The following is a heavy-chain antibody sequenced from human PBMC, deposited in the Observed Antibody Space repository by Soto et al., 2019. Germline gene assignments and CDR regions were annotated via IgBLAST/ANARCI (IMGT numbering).Heavy chain of an antibody. CDR3: AKSSSRAHYYAMDV. CDR2: ISGSGGGT. Sequence: EVQLLESGGGLVQPGGSLRLSCAASGFTFSSYAMSWVRQAPGKGLEWVSAISGSGGGTSYADSVKGRFTISRDNSKDTLYLQMNSLRAEDTAVYYCAKSSSRAHYYAMDVWGQGTTVTVFS. D-gene: IGHD2-2*01. V-gene: IGHV3-23*01. CDR1: GFTFSSYA. J-gene: IGHJ6*02.